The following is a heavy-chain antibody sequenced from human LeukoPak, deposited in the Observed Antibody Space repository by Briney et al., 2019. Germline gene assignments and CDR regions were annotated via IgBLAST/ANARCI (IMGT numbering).Heavy chain of an antibody. CDR1: GGSISSGSYY. CDR2: IYTSGST. V-gene: IGHV4-61*02. J-gene: IGHJ4*02. D-gene: IGHD3-3*01. CDR3: ARGYYDFWSGYFDY. Sequence: SQTLSLTCTVSGGSISSGSYYWSWIRQPTGKGLEWIGRIYTSGSTNYNPSLKSRVTISVDTSKNQFSLKLSSVTAADTAVYYCARGYYDFWSGYFDYWGQGTLVTVSS.